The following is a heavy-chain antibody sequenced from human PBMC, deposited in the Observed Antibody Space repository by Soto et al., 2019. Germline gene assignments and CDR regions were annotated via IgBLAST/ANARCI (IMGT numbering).Heavy chain of an antibody. J-gene: IGHJ4*02. V-gene: IGHV1-2*02. D-gene: IGHD1-7*01. CDR3: ARSTYITGTTWANFDY. Sequence: ASVKVSCKASEYTFTGYYMHWVRQAPGQGLEWMGWINPNSGGTNYAQKFQGRVTMTRDTSISTAYMELSRLRSDDTAVYYCARSTYITGTTWANFDYWGQGTLVTVSS. CDR2: INPNSGGT. CDR1: EYTFTGYY.